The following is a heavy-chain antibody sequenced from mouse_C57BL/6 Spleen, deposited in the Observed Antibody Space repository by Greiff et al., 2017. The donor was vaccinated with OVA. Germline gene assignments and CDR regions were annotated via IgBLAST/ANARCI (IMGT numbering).Heavy chain of an antibody. CDR1: GYTFTSYT. V-gene: IGHV1-4*01. D-gene: IGHD2-4*01. Sequence: VQLQQSGAELARPGASVKMSCKASGYTFTSYTMHWVKQRPGQGLEWIGYINPSSGYSKYNQKFKDKATLTAAKSSTTAYMQLSRLTSEDSAVYYCARNDYDWYFDVWGTGTTVTVSA. CDR3: ARNDYDWYFDV. J-gene: IGHJ1*03. CDR2: INPSSGYS.